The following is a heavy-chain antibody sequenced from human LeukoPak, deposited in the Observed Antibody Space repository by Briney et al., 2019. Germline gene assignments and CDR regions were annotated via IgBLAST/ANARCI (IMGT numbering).Heavy chain of an antibody. Sequence: SETLSLTCAVSGYSISSDYYWGWIRQPPGKGLEWIGSIYHSGSTYYSPFLKSRVTISVDTSKYQFSLKLSSVTAADTAVYYCARDRALFIPLDVWGKGTTVTVSS. CDR1: GYSISSDYY. V-gene: IGHV4-38-2*02. CDR3: ARDRALFIPLDV. CDR2: IYHSGST. J-gene: IGHJ6*04. D-gene: IGHD2-21*01.